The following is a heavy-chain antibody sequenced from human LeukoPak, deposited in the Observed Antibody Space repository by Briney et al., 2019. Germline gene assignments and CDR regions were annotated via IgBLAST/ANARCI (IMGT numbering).Heavy chain of an antibody. J-gene: IGHJ1*01. CDR2: IKQDGSEK. CDR1: GFTFSSNW. V-gene: IGHV3-7*01. CDR3: ASPYFSSTTCYPRTFHH. Sequence: GGSLRLSCAASGFTFSSNWMSWVRQAPGKGLEWVANIKQDGSEKYYVDSVKGRFTISRDNAKNSLYLQMNSLRAEDTAVYYCASPYFSSTTCYPRTFHHWGQGTLVTVSS. D-gene: IGHD2-2*01.